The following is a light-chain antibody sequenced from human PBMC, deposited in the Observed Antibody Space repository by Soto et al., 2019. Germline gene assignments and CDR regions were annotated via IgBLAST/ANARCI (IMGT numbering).Light chain of an antibody. CDR3: MLGTFLPIT. CDR2: KVS. V-gene: IGKV2-30*02. CDR1: QSLVHSDGIAY. Sequence: VVMTQTPISLPVTLGQPASISCRSNQSLVHSDGIAYFSWFQQRPGRSPRRLIYKVSNRDSGVPARFSGSGSGTDFALKISSVEAEDVRVYYCMLGTFLPITLAQGGLLEIK. J-gene: IGKJ5*01.